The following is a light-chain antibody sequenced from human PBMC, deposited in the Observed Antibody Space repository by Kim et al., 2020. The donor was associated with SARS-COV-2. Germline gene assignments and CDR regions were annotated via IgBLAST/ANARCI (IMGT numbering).Light chain of an antibody. J-gene: IGLJ1*01. V-gene: IGLV3-21*04. CDR1: NMGSKS. CDR2: YDS. CDR3: QVWDSSSDRLYV. Sequence: PGKTARITCGGNNMGSKSVHWYQQKPGQAPVLVIYYDSDRPSGIPERFSGSNSGNTATLTISRVEAGDEADYYCQVWDSSSDRLYVFGTGTKVTVL.